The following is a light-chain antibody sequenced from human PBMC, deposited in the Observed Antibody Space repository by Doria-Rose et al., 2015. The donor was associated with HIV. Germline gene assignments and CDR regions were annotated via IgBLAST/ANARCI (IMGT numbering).Light chain of an antibody. CDR1: QSVSSN. Sequence: DIVMTQSPATLSVSPGERATLSCRASQSVSSNLAWYQQKPGQAPRLLIYGASTRATDIPARFSGSGSGTEFTLTISSMQSEDFAVYYCQQYNNWPSWAFGQGTKVEIK. V-gene: IGKV3-15*01. J-gene: IGKJ1*01. CDR3: QQYNNWPSWA. CDR2: GAS.